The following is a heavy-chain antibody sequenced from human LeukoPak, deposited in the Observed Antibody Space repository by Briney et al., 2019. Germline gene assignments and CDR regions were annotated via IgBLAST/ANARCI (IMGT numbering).Heavy chain of an antibody. V-gene: IGHV3-48*03. CDR1: GFTFSSYE. CDR3: ARVYYYYYGMDV. CDR2: ISSSGSTI. Sequence: GGSLSLSCAASGFTFSSYEMNWVRQAPGKGLEWVSYISSSGSTIYYADSVKGRFTISRDNAKNSLYLQMNSLRAEDTAVYYCARVYYYYYGMDVWGKGTTVTVSS. J-gene: IGHJ6*04.